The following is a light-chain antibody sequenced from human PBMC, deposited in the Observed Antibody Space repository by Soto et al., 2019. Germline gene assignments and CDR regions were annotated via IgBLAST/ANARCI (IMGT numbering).Light chain of an antibody. CDR1: SSDVGGYNY. V-gene: IGLV2-14*03. Sequence: QSALTRPASVSGSPGQSITISCTGTSSDVGGYNYISWYQQHPGKAPKFIIYDVRNRPSGVSNRFSGSRSGNTASLTISGLQAEDEADYYCSSYTSSNTVIFGVGTTLTVL. CDR3: SSYTSSNTVI. J-gene: IGLJ2*01. CDR2: DVR.